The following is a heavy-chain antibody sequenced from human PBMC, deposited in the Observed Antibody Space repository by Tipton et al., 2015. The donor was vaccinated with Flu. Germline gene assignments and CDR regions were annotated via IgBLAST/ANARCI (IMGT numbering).Heavy chain of an antibody. D-gene: IGHD2-21*01. J-gene: IGHJ6*02. CDR1: GYTFTSYG. CDR2: ISAYNGNT. Sequence: QVQLVQSGAEVKKPGASVKVSCKASGYTFTSYGIRWVRQAPGQGLEWMGWISAYNGNTNYAQKLQGRVTMTTDTSTSTAYMELRSLRSDDTAVYYCARDLARQLLYYSGMDVWGQEATITVSS. V-gene: IGHV1-18*01. CDR3: ARDLARQLLYYSGMDV.